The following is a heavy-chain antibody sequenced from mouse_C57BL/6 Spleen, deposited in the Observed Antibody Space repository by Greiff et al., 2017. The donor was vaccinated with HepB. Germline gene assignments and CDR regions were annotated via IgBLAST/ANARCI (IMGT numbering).Heavy chain of an antibody. D-gene: IGHD1-1*01. CDR1: GFNIKDDY. Sequence: EVQLQQSGAELVRPGASVKLSCTASGFNIKDDYMHWVKQRPEQGLEWIGWIDPENGDTEYASKFQGKATITADTSSHTAYLQLSSLTSEDTAVYYCTTGGSIYAMDYWGQGTSVTVSS. J-gene: IGHJ4*01. V-gene: IGHV14-4*01. CDR3: TTGGSIYAMDY. CDR2: IDPENGDT.